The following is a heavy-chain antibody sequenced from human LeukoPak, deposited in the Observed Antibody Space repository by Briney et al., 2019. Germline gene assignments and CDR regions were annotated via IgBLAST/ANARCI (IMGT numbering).Heavy chain of an antibody. Sequence: GGXXRLSXAASGFTXXXYGMHXVRXXPGKXLEXVAFIRYDGSNKYYADSVKGRFTISRDNSKNTLYLQMNSLRAEDTAVYYCAKAFSGSSVRGYFDYWGQGTLVTVSS. V-gene: IGHV3-30*02. D-gene: IGHD1-26*01. CDR2: IRYDGSNK. CDR3: AKAFSGSSVRGYFDY. CDR1: GFTXXXYG. J-gene: IGHJ4*02.